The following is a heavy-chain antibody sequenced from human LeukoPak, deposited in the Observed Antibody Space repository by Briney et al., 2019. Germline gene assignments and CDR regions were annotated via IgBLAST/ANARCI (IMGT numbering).Heavy chain of an antibody. J-gene: IGHJ6*03. CDR2: IYTSGST. CDR3: ARVAENIVVVPAVYYYYYYMDV. Sequence: SETLSLTCTVSGGSISSYYWSWIRQPAGKGLEWIGRIYTSGSTNYSPSLKSRVTMSVDTSKNQFSLKLSSVTAADTAVYYCARVAENIVVVPAVYYYYYYMDVWGKGTTVTVSS. V-gene: IGHV4-4*07. D-gene: IGHD2-2*01. CDR1: GGSISSYY.